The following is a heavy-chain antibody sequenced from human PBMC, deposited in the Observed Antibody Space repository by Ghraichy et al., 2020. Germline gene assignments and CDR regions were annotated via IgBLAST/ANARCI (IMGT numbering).Heavy chain of an antibody. CDR3: ARATIRDGMDV. CDR1: DGPFSGYY. J-gene: IGHJ6*02. CDR2: INHSGST. V-gene: IGHV4-34*01. D-gene: IGHD5-12*01. Sequence: SETLSLTCAVYDGPFSGYYWTWIRQTPGKGLEWIGEINHSGSTNYKPSLKSRVTISVDTSKNQFSLKLSSVTAADTAVYYCARATIRDGMDVWGQGTTVTVSS.